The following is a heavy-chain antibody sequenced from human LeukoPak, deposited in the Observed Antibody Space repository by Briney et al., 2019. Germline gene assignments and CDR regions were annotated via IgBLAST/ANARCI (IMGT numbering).Heavy chain of an antibody. D-gene: IGHD2-2*01. V-gene: IGHV4-30-4*01. J-gene: IGHJ4*02. CDR3: ARVYCSSTSCLFGY. Sequence: PSETLSLTCTVSGGSISSGDYYWSWIRQPPGKGLEWIGYIYYSGSTYYNPSLKSRVTISVDTSKNQFSLKLSSVTAADTAVYYCARVYCSSTSCLFGYWGQGILVTVSS. CDR1: GGSISSGDYY. CDR2: IYYSGST.